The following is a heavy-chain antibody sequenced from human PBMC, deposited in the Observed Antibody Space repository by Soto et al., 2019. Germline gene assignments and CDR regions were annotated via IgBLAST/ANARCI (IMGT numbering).Heavy chain of an antibody. Sequence: EVQLVESGGGLIQPGGSLRLSCAASAFTVSSNDMSWVRQAPGKRLEWVSLIYSSGSTHYADSVKGRFTISRDNSKNTVHLQMNSLRAEDTAVYYCARRSLNSNGAYWGQGTLVTVSS. J-gene: IGHJ4*02. CDR3: ARRSLNSNGAY. CDR1: AFTVSSND. D-gene: IGHD3-22*01. V-gene: IGHV3-53*01. CDR2: IYSSGST.